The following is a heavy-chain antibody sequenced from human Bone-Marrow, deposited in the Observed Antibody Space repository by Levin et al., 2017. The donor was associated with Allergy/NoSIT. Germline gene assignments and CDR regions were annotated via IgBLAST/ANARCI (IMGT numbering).Heavy chain of an antibody. CDR1: GFTFSTYA. Sequence: GGSLRLSCAASGFTFSTYAMSWVRQAPGKGLEWVSVIGGSGAGTYYADSVKGRFVISRDNSRNTLFLQMTSLRAEDTAVYYCAKHGVSGDFWSGYDGGTLYQMDIWGKGTTVSVSS. CDR2: IGGSGAGT. D-gene: IGHD3-3*01. V-gene: IGHV3-23*01. J-gene: IGHJ6*03. CDR3: AKHGVSGDFWSGYDGGTLYQMDI.